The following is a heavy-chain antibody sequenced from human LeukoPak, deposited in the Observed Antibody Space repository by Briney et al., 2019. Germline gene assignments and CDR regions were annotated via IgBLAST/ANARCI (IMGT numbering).Heavy chain of an antibody. J-gene: IGHJ5*02. V-gene: IGHV4-61*01. D-gene: IGHD3-16*01. Sequence: PSETLPLTCTVSGGSVSNGNYYWSWLRQPPGKALEWIGYIYYTGSTSYNPSLEGRVTISVDTSKNQFSVKLNSVTAADTAVYYCARHYGPWGQGTLVTVSS. CDR3: ARHYGP. CDR2: IYYTGST. CDR1: GGSVSNGNYY.